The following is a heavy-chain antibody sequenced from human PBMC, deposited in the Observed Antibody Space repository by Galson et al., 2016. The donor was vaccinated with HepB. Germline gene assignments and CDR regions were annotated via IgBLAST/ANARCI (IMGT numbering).Heavy chain of an antibody. CDR2: IYYSGST. Sequence: TVSGGSASSGSYYWSWIRQPPGKGLEWIGYIYYSGSTNYNPSLKSRVTISVDTSKNQFSLKVSSVTAADTAVYYCARGESYYGSGSSIYGMDVWGQGTTVTVSS. D-gene: IGHD3-10*01. CDR3: ARGESYYGSGSSIYGMDV. V-gene: IGHV4-61*01. J-gene: IGHJ6*02. CDR1: GGSASSGSYY.